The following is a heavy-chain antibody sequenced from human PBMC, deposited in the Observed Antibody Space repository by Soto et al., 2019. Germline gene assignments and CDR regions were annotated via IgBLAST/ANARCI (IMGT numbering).Heavy chain of an antibody. Sequence: SQTLSLTCAISGDSVSSNSAAWNWIRQSPSRGLEWLGRTYYRSKWYNDYAVSVRSRITINPDTSKNQFSLQLNSVTPEDTAVYYCARAQEVVIRDYYYYGVDVWGQGTTVTVSS. CDR1: GDSVSSNSAA. D-gene: IGHD3-22*01. CDR3: ARAQEVVIRDYYYYGVDV. CDR2: TYYRSKWYN. V-gene: IGHV6-1*01. J-gene: IGHJ6*02.